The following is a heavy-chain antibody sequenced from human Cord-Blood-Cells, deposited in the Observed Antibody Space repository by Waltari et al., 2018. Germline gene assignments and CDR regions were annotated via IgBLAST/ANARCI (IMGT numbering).Heavy chain of an antibody. CDR3: AREKNGDYFDY. Sequence: QLQLQESGSGLVKPSQTLSLTCAVSGGSISSGGYSWSWIRQPPGKGLEWIGYIYHSVGTSYNPSLKSRVTISVDRSKNQFSLKLSSVTAADTAVYYCAREKNGDYFDYWGQGTLVTVSS. D-gene: IGHD4-17*01. CDR1: GGSISSGGYS. J-gene: IGHJ4*02. V-gene: IGHV4-30-2*01. CDR2: IYHSVGT.